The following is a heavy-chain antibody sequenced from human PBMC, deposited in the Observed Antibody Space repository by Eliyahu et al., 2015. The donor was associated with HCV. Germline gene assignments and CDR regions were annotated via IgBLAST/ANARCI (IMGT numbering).Heavy chain of an antibody. V-gene: IGHV1-69*01. Sequence: QVQLEQSGAEVKKPGSSVKVSCKXSXXTFXTLSXNWXRXAPGQGLEWMGRILPVFGSSNYAQKFQGRVSITADESTATAYLELNSLTSDDTAIFYCATVRASVTHRAEYFQHWGQGTLVTVS. D-gene: IGHD5/OR15-5a*01. CDR3: ATVRASVTHRAEYFQH. CDR1: XXTFXTLS. CDR2: ILPVFGSS. J-gene: IGHJ1*01.